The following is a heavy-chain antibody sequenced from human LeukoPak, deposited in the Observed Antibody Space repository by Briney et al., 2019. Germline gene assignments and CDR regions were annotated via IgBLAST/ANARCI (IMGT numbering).Heavy chain of an antibody. CDR1: RFTVSSIY. J-gene: IGHJ4*02. V-gene: IGHV3-66*01. CDR2: IYSGGST. CDR3: AREGPY. Sequence: GGSLRLSCASSRFTVSSIYMSCGRRAPGKGLEWVSVIYSGGSTYYADSVKGRFTISRDNSKNTLYLQMNSLRAEDTAVYYCAREGPYWGQGTLVTVSS.